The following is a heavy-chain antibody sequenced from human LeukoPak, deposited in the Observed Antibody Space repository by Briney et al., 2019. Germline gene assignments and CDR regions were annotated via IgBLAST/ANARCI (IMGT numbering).Heavy chain of an antibody. CDR3: ARDQRPSCLGGICYSGDY. D-gene: IGHD2-15*01. CDR1: GGTFHSYI. CDR2: IVPIICIA. Sequence: ASVKVSCKASGGTFHSYIVTWVRQAPGQGLAWMGGIVPIICIANYAQKFQGRVTITADDSTSTAYMELRSLRSEDTAIYYCARDQRPSCLGGICYSGDYWGQGTLVTVTS. J-gene: IGHJ4*02. V-gene: IGHV1-69*10.